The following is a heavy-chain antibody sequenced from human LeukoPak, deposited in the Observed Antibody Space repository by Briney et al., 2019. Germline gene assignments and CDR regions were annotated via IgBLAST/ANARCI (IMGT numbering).Heavy chain of an antibody. CDR3: ARHKHFRATMVRGGTNWFDP. J-gene: IGHJ5*02. CDR2: INHGGST. V-gene: IGHV4-34*01. CDR1: GGSFSGDF. Sequence: SETLSLTCAVYGGSFSGDFWSWIRQSPGKGLEWIGEINHGGSTTYNPSLQSRVTMSVDTSTNQFSLKLTSVTAADTAVYYCARHKHFRATMVRGGTNWFDPWGQGTLVTVSS. D-gene: IGHD3-10*01.